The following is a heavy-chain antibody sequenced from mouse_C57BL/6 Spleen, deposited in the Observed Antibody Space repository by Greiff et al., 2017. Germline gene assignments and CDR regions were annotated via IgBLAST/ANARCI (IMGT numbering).Heavy chain of an antibody. CDR3: TRSRGYDVRDAVDY. J-gene: IGHJ4*01. CDR1: GYTFTDYE. Sequence: QVQLKESGAELVRPGASVTLSCKASGYTFTDYEMHWVKQTPVHGLEWIGAIDPETGGTAYNQKFKGKAILTADKSSSTAYMELLSLTSEDSAVYYCTRSRGYDVRDAVDYWGQGTSVTVSS. V-gene: IGHV1-15*01. D-gene: IGHD2-2*01. CDR2: IDPETGGT.